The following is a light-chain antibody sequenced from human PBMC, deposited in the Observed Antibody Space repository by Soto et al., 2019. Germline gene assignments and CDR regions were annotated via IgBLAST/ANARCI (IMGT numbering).Light chain of an antibody. V-gene: IGKV3-15*01. CDR2: GAS. J-gene: IGKJ1*01. CDR1: QSVSSN. CDR3: QQYNNWPRT. Sequence: ETVMTQSPATLSVSPGERATLSCRASQSVSSNLAWYQQKPGQAPRLLIYGASTRATGIPARFSGSGSGTEFTLTISSLQSEDFAVYYCQQYNNWPRTFVQGTKVEIK.